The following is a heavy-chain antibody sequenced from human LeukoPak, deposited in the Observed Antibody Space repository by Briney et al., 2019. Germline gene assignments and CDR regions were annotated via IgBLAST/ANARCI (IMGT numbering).Heavy chain of an antibody. CDR2: MNPNSGNT. V-gene: IGHV1-8*01. CDR3: ARGRGFLEWLPMDV. D-gene: IGHD3-3*01. J-gene: IGHJ6*03. CDR1: GYTFTSYD. Sequence: ASVKVSCKASGYTFTSYDINWVRQATGQGLEWRGWMNPNSGNTGYAQKFQGRVTMTRNTSISTAYMALSSLRSEDTAVYYCARGRGFLEWLPMDVWGKGTTVTVSS.